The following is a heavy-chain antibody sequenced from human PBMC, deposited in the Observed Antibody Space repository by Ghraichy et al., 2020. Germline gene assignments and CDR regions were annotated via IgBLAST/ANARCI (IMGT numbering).Heavy chain of an antibody. CDR3: AKDQDTGWSFAD. D-gene: IGHD1-26*01. J-gene: IGHJ4*02. Sequence: GESLNISCAASGFTFTSYWMYWVRQAPGKGPEWVTNIKKDGSKMYYVDSVKGLFTVSRDNAKKTLYLQMNSLRVEDTAVYYCAKDQDTGWSFADWGQGTLVTVSS. CDR2: IKKDGSKM. V-gene: IGHV3-7*01. CDR1: GFTFTSYW.